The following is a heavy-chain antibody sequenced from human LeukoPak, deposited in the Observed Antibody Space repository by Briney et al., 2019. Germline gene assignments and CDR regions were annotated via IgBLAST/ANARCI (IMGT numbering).Heavy chain of an antibody. J-gene: IGHJ4*02. Sequence: PGRSLRLSCAASGFTFSSYAMHWVRQAPGKGLEWVAVISYDGSNKYYADSVKGRFTISRDNSKNTLYLQMNSLRAEDTAVYYCAREKVYHFDYWGQGTLVTVSS. CDR3: AREKVYHFDY. D-gene: IGHD1-14*01. CDR2: ISYDGSNK. V-gene: IGHV3-30-3*01. CDR1: GFTFSSYA.